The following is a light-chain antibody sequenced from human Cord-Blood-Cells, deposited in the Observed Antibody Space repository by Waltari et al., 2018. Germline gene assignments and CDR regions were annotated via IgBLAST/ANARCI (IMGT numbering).Light chain of an antibody. CDR2: EGS. CDR3: CSYAGSSTLV. V-gene: IGLV2-23*01. Sequence: QSALTQPASVSGSPGQSITISCTGTSSDVGSYNLVSWYQQHPGKAPRLKIYEGSKRPSGCSNRFAASKSGNTASRTISGLQAEHEADYYCCSYAGSSTLVFGGGTKLTVL. CDR1: SSDVGSYNL. J-gene: IGLJ2*01.